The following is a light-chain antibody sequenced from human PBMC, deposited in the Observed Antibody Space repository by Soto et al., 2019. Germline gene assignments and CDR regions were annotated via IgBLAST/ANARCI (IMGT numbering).Light chain of an antibody. CDR3: QQYGSSPLT. CDR1: QTVRNNY. Sequence: VLTQSPFTLSVSPGGIATLSCRPCQTVRNNYLAWYQQKPGQAPRLLIYDASSRATGLPDRFSGSGSGTDFTLTISRLEPEDFAVYYCQQYGSSPLTFGGGTKVDIK. V-gene: IGKV3-20*01. CDR2: DAS. J-gene: IGKJ4*01.